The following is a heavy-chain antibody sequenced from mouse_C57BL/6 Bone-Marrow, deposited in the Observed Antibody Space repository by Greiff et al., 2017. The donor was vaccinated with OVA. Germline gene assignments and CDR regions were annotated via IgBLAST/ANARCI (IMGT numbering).Heavy chain of an antibody. CDR3: ARPHYYGSSYEGYFDD. V-gene: IGHV1-54*01. Sequence: QVQLQQSGAELVRPGTSVKVSCKASGYAFTNYLIEWVKQRPGQGLEWIGVINPGSGGTNYNEKFKGKATLTADKSSSTAYMQLSSLTSEDSAIYFCARPHYYGSSYEGYFDDWGQGTTLTVSA. CDR2: INPGSGGT. J-gene: IGHJ2*01. CDR1: GYAFTNYL. D-gene: IGHD1-1*01.